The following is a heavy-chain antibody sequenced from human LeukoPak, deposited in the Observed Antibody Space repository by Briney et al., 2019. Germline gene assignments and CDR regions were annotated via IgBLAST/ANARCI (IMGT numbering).Heavy chain of an antibody. CDR3: ARERRSSSPGEQQLVRAFDI. Sequence: ASVKVSCKASGYTFTNYAMNWVRQAPGQRLEWMGWINTNTGNPTYAQGFTGRFVFSLDTSVSTAYLQISSLKAEDTAMYYCARERRSSSPGEQQLVRAFDIWGQGTMVTVSS. CDR2: INTNTGNP. CDR1: GYTFTNYA. V-gene: IGHV7-4-1*02. D-gene: IGHD6-13*01. J-gene: IGHJ3*02.